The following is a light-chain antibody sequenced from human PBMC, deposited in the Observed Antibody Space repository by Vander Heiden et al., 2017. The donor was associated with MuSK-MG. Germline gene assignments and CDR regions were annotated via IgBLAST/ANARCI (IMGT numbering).Light chain of an antibody. J-gene: IGLJ2*01. Sequence: FMLIQPHSVSESPGKTVTISCTRSRGSIASDYVQCYQPRPGSAPTTVIYEDDQRPSGVPDRFSGSVDSSSNSASLTISGLKTEDEADYFCQSYDNNNVVLGGGTKLTVL. V-gene: IGLV6-57*03. CDR1: RGSIASDY. CDR2: EDD. CDR3: QSYDNNNVV.